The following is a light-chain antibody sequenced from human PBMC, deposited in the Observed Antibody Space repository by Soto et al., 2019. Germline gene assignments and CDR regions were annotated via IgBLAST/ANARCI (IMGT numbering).Light chain of an antibody. Sequence: QVVGTQETSLTVSPGGTVTLTCGSSTGTVTSGHYPYWFQQKPAQATRTLIYDTVKKHSWTPARFSGSLLGGKAALTLSGAQPEDEADYYCLLSYNGPYVFGPGTTVTVL. CDR1: TGTVTSGHY. V-gene: IGLV7-46*01. J-gene: IGLJ1*01. CDR2: DTV. CDR3: LLSYNGPYV.